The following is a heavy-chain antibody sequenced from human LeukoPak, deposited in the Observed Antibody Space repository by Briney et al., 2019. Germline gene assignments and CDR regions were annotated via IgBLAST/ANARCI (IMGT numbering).Heavy chain of an antibody. CDR3: AREQYSGSYGA. Sequence: PSETLSLTCTVSGGSLSSYFWSWIRQPPGKGLEWIGYIYYSGSTNYNPSLKSRVTISVDTSKNQISLKLSSVTAADTAVYYCAREQYSGSYGAWGQGALVTVSS. CDR2: IYYSGST. V-gene: IGHV4-59*01. D-gene: IGHD1-26*01. CDR1: GGSLSSYF. J-gene: IGHJ4*02.